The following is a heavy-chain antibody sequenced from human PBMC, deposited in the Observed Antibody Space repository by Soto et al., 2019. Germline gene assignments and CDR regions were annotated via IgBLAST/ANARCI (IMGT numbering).Heavy chain of an antibody. V-gene: IGHV3-33*01. CDR3: ARDRPDYDFWSGYSGHAFDI. Sequence: GGSLRLSCAASGFTFSSYGMHWVRQAPGKGLEWVAVIWYDGSNKYYADSVKGRFTISRDNSKNTLYLQMNSLRAEDTAVYYCARDRPDYDFWSGYSGHAFDIWGQGTMVTVSS. J-gene: IGHJ3*02. CDR2: IWYDGSNK. D-gene: IGHD3-3*01. CDR1: GFTFSSYG.